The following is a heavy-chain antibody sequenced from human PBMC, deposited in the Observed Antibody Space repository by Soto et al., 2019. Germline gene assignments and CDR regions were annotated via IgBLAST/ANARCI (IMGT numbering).Heavy chain of an antibody. CDR1: GFTFSSYA. CDR2: ISGSGGST. CDR3: AKDQEHYDILTGYSNRGFDY. D-gene: IGHD3-9*01. Sequence: VGSLRLSCAASGFTFSSYAMSWVRQAPGKGLEWVSAISGSGGSTYYADSVKGRFTISRDNSKNTLYLQMNSLRAEDTAVYYCAKDQEHYDILTGYSNRGFDYWGQGTLVTSPQ. V-gene: IGHV3-23*01. J-gene: IGHJ4*02.